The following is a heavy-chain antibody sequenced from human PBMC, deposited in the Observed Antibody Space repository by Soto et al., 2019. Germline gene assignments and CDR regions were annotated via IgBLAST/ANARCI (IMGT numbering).Heavy chain of an antibody. D-gene: IGHD5-12*01. J-gene: IGHJ6*03. CDR2: IYSGGST. CDR3: VGSTILNDYYYMDV. Sequence: PGGSLRLSCAASGFTVSSNXMSWVRQAPGKGLEWVSVIYSGGSTYYADSVKGRFTISRHNSKNTLYLQMNSLRAEDTAVYYCVGSTILNDYYYMDVWGKGTTVTVSS. V-gene: IGHV3-53*04. CDR1: GFTVSSNX.